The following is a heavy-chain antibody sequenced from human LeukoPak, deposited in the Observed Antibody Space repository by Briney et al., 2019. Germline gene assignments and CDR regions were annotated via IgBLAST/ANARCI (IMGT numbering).Heavy chain of an antibody. CDR1: GYTFTAYY. Sequence: ASTKVSCKASGYTFTAYYIHWVRQAPGQGLEWMGWINPKSGGTEYAQKFQARVTMTRDTSISTAYLEVSSLTSDDMAVYYCVLRARGVAATKSFDFWGQGTLVTVSS. D-gene: IGHD5-24*01. CDR3: VLRARGVAATKSFDF. CDR2: INPKSGGT. J-gene: IGHJ4*02. V-gene: IGHV1-2*02.